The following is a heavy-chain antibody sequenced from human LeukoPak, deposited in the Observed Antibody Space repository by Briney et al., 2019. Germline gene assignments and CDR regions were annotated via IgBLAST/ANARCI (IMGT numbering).Heavy chain of an antibody. CDR3: ARGGRIEVTQPVDY. V-gene: IGHV1-8*01. D-gene: IGHD6-6*01. CDR2: MNPNSGNT. CDR1: GYTFTSYD. J-gene: IGHJ4*02. Sequence: ASVKVSCKSSGYTFTSYDINWVRQATGQGLGWMGWMNPNSGNTGYAQKFQGRVTMTRNTSISTAYMELSSLRSGDTAVYYCARGGRIEVTQPVDYWGQGTLVTVSS.